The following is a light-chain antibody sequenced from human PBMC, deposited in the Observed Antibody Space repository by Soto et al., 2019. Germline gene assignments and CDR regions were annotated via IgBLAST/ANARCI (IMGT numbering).Light chain of an antibody. CDR1: QGISSY. J-gene: IGKJ1*01. CDR3: QQLNSYPRT. CDR2: AAS. Sequence: DIQLTQSPSFLSASVVDRVTITCLASQGISSYLAWYQQKPGKAPKLLIYAASTLQSGVPSRFSGSGSGTEFTLTISSLQPGDFATYYCQQLNSYPRTFGQGTKVDIK. V-gene: IGKV1-9*01.